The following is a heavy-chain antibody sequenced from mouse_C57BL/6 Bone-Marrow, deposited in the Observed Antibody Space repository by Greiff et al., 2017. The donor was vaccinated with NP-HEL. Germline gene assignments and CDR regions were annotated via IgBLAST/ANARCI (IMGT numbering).Heavy chain of an antibody. J-gene: IGHJ3*01. Sequence: DVKLVESGGGLVKPGGSLKLSCAASGFTFSDYGMHWVRQAPEKGLEWVAYISSGSSTIYYADTVKGRFTISRDNAKNTLFLQMTSLRSEDTAMYYCARGGDLLWAYWGQGTLVTVSA. D-gene: IGHD2-1*01. CDR1: GFTFSDYG. CDR2: ISSGSSTI. V-gene: IGHV5-17*01. CDR3: ARGGDLLWAY.